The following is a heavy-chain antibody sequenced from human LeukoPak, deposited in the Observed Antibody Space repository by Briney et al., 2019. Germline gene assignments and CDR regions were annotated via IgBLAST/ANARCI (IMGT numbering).Heavy chain of an antibody. D-gene: IGHD6-13*01. CDR3: ARGSLMSSSWYFYFDY. CDR1: GFTFSSYA. V-gene: IGHV3-30*04. J-gene: IGHJ4*02. Sequence: GRSLRLSCAASGFTFSSYAMHWVRRAPGKGLEWVALISYDGSNKYYADSVKGRFTISRDNSKNTLYLQMNSLRAEDTAVFYCARGSLMSSSWYFYFDYWGQGTLVTVSS. CDR2: ISYDGSNK.